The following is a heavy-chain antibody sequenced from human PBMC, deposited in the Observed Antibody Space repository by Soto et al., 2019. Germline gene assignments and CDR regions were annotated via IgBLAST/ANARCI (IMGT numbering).Heavy chain of an antibody. CDR3: ARLDSLRYCSGGSCPSHAFDI. CDR1: GGSISSYY. CDR2: IYYSGST. V-gene: IGHV4-59*08. D-gene: IGHD2-15*01. Sequence: SETLSLTCTVSGGSISSYYWSWIRQPPGKGLEWIGYIYYSGSTNYNPSFKSPVTISVDTSKKQFSLKLSFVTAADTAVYYCARLDSLRYCSGGSCPSHAFDIWGQGTMVTV. J-gene: IGHJ3*02.